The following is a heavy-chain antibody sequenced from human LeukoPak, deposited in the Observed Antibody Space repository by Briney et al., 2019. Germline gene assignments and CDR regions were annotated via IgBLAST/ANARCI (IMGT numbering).Heavy chain of an antibody. J-gene: IGHJ4*02. CDR3: ARLSSSWYAFDY. CDR1: GVSFSGYY. D-gene: IGHD6-13*01. Sequence: SETLSLTCAVYGVSFSGYYWSWIRQPPGKGLEWIGEINHSGSTNYNPSLKSRVTISVDTSKNQFSLKLSSVTAADTAVYYCARLSSSWYAFDYWGQGTLVTVSS. CDR2: INHSGST. V-gene: IGHV4-34*01.